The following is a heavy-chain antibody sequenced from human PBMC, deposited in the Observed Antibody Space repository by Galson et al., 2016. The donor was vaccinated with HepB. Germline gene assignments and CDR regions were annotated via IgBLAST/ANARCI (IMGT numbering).Heavy chain of an antibody. Sequence: SLRLSCADSGFTFSSYGMHWVRQAPGKGLEWVAVISYDGSNKYYADSVKGRFTISRDNSKNTLHLQMNSLRAEDTAVYYCARIYYEILTGLTPWYYFDSWGQGTLVTVSS. D-gene: IGHD3-9*01. CDR3: ARIYYEILTGLTPWYYFDS. V-gene: IGHV3-30*03. J-gene: IGHJ4*02. CDR2: ISYDGSNK. CDR1: GFTFSSYG.